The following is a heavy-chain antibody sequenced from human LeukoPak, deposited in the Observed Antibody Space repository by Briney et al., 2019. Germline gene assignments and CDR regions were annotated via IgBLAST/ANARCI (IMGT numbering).Heavy chain of an antibody. CDR1: GFTFSSNA. CDR3: ATPMVVTATHDY. J-gene: IGHJ4*02. D-gene: IGHD2-21*02. Sequence: GGSLRLSCAASGFTFSSNAMHWVRQAPGKGLEWVAVTSHDGSKKYYADSVRGRFTISRDNSKNTLYLQMNSLRAEDTAVYYCATPMVVTATHDYWGQGTLVTVSS. V-gene: IGHV3-30-3*01. CDR2: TSHDGSKK.